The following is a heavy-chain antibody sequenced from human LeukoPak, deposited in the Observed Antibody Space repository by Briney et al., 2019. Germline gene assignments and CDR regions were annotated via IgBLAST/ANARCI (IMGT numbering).Heavy chain of an antibody. CDR2: IYYGGTT. CDR3: ARDWVPTVFAVAHAFDI. Sequence: PSETLSLTCTVSGGSISSSSYYWGWIRQPPGKGLEWIGYIYYGGTTNYSPSLKSRLTISIDTSNNQFSLKLSSVTAADTAVYYCARDWVPTVFAVAHAFDIWGQGTMVTVSS. J-gene: IGHJ3*02. CDR1: GGSISSSSYY. D-gene: IGHD3-3*01. V-gene: IGHV4-61*01.